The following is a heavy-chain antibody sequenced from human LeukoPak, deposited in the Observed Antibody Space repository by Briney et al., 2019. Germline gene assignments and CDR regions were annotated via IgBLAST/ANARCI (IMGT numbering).Heavy chain of an antibody. CDR3: ARGIAAGGYYWYFDL. CDR1: GGSISSYY. CDR2: IYYSGDS. Sequence: PSETLSLTCTVSGGSISSYYWSWIRQPPGKGLEWIGYIYYSGDSDYNPSLKSRVNISVDTSKDIFSLKMNFVTAADTAMYFCARGIAAGGYYWYFDLWGRGTLVSVSS. V-gene: IGHV4-59*01. J-gene: IGHJ2*01. D-gene: IGHD6-13*01.